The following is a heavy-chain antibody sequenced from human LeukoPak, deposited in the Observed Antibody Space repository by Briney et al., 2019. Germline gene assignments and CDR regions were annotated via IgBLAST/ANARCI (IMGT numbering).Heavy chain of an antibody. CDR3: ARGLGSSTSRHTFDI. CDR1: GFAVSSHY. V-gene: IGHV3-53*01. D-gene: IGHD2-2*01. J-gene: IGHJ3*02. Sequence: GGCLSLSCAASGFAVSSHYMSWVRQAPGKGLEWVSVIYGGGSTYYADFVKGRFTISRDNSKNTLYLQMNSLRAEDTAIYYCARGLGSSTSRHTFDIWGQGTMVTVSS. CDR2: IYGGGST.